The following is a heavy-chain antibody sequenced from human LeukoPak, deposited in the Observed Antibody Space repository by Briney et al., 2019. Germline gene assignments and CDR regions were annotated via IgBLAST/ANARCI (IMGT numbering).Heavy chain of an antibody. CDR3: AKPKYYYDSSAHTVFDY. J-gene: IGHJ4*02. D-gene: IGHD3-22*01. Sequence: GGSLRLSCAASGFTFSSYAMSWVRQAPGKGLEWVSAISGSGGSTYYADSVKGRFTISRDNSKNTLYLQMNSLRAEDTAVYYCAKPKYYYDSSAHTVFDYWGQGTLVTVSS. CDR2: ISGSGGST. CDR1: GFTFSSYA. V-gene: IGHV3-23*01.